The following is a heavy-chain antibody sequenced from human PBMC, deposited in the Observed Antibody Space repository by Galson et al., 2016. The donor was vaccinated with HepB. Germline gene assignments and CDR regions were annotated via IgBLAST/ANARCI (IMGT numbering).Heavy chain of an antibody. V-gene: IGHV3-21*04. CDR3: AKCRSIAAAGFNWFDP. J-gene: IGHJ5*02. CDR1: GFIFTTYS. Sequence: SLRLSCAASGFIFTTYSMNWFRRAPGKGLQWVSSISSDGTYTHYADSVKGRFTVSRDNANNSLYLQMSSLRAEDTAVYYCAKCRSIAAAGFNWFDPWGQGTLVTVSS. CDR2: ISSDGTYT. D-gene: IGHD6-13*01.